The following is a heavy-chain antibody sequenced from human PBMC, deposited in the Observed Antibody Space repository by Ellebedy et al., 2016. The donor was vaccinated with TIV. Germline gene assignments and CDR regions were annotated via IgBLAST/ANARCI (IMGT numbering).Heavy chain of an antibody. Sequence: ASVKVSCKASGYPFTTYGISWVRQAPGQGLEWMGWISGNGKTQYAQKVQGRVPMTTDTSTTTAFMELRSLRSDDTAIYYCARVTDYYDSSGYSNWFDPWGQGTPVTVSS. V-gene: IGHV1-18*01. CDR1: GYPFTTYG. CDR2: ISGNGKT. J-gene: IGHJ5*02. D-gene: IGHD3-22*01. CDR3: ARVTDYYDSSGYSNWFDP.